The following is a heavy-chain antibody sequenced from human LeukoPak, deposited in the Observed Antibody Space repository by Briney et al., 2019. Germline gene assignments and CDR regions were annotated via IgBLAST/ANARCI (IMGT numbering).Heavy chain of an antibody. CDR1: GFTFSSYW. CDR2: IKQDGSEK. Sequence: SGGSLRLSCAASGFTFSSYWMSWVRQAPGKGLEWVANIKQDGSEKYYVDSVKGRFTIPRDNAKNSLYLQMNSLRAEDTAVYYCAREGSGYSFDYWGQGTLVTVSS. D-gene: IGHD6-25*01. J-gene: IGHJ4*02. CDR3: AREGSGYSFDY. V-gene: IGHV3-7*03.